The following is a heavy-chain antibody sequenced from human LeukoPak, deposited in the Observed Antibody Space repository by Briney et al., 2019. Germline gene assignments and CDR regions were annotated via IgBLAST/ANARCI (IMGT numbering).Heavy chain of an antibody. J-gene: IGHJ4*02. Sequence: PGGSLRLSCAASGFTFSSYGMHWVRQAPGKRLEWVAFIRYDGSNKYYADSVKGRFTISRDNSKNTLYLQMYSLRAEDTAVYYCAKAGLWSGYYPFDYWGQGTLVTVSS. CDR1: GFTFSSYG. CDR3: AKAGLWSGYYPFDY. CDR2: IRYDGSNK. D-gene: IGHD3-3*01. V-gene: IGHV3-30*02.